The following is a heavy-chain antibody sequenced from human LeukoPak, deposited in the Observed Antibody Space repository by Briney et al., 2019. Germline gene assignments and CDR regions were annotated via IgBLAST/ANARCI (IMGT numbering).Heavy chain of an antibody. V-gene: IGHV3-30-3*01. CDR2: ISYDGSNK. J-gene: IGHJ6*02. CDR3: AKDLEPIVGATTYYYYGMDV. D-gene: IGHD1-26*01. CDR1: GFTFSSYA. Sequence: GRSLRLSCAASGFTFSSYAMHWVRQAPGKGLEWVAVISYDGSNKYYADSVKGRFTISRDNSKNTLYLQMNSLRAEDTAVYYCAKDLEPIVGATTYYYYGMDVWGQGTTVTVSS.